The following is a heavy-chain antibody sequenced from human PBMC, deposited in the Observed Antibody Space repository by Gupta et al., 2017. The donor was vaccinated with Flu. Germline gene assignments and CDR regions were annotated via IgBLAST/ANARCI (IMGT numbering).Heavy chain of an antibody. D-gene: IGHD3-16*01. Sequence: TVYYADSVRGRVTMSRDNGKNSLYLQMNSLGTEDTAVYYCARDIRPGYVGPNRYYYYMDVWGKGTTVTVSS. J-gene: IGHJ6*03. V-gene: IGHV3-11*01. CDR2: TV. CDR3: ARDIRPGYVGPNRYYYYMDV.